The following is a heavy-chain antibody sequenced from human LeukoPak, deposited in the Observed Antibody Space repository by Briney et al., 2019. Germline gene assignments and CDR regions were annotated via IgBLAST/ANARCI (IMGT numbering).Heavy chain of an antibody. V-gene: IGHV4-30-4*08. Sequence: SQTLSLTCTVSGGSIGSGDYYWSWIRQPPGKGLEWIGYIYYSRSTYYNPSLKSRVTISVDTSKNQFSLKLSSVTAADTAVYYCARDLRTSWYYYYYYMDVWGKGTTVTVSS. J-gene: IGHJ6*03. CDR3: ARDLRTSWYYYYYYMDV. CDR1: GGSIGSGDYY. D-gene: IGHD2-2*01. CDR2: IYYSRST.